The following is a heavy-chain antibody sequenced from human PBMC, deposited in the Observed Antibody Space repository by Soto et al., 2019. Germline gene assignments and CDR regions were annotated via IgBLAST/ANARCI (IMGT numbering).Heavy chain of an antibody. J-gene: IGHJ5*02. CDR3: ARNMLRGNWFDP. D-gene: IGHD2-8*01. Sequence: ASVHVSCTDCVYTITSDARRWVRHVPGQRLEWMGWINAGNGNTKYSQKFQGRVTITRDTSASTAYMELSSLRSEDTAVYYCARNMLRGNWFDPWGQGTLVTVSS. CDR1: VYTITSDA. V-gene: IGHV1-3*01. CDR2: INAGNGNT.